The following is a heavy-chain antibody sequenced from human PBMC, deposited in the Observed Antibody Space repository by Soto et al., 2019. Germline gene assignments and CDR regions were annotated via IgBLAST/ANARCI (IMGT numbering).Heavy chain of an antibody. J-gene: IGHJ4*02. V-gene: IGHV1-46*04. CDR3: ARDGPRRWSGYSFDY. D-gene: IGHD3-3*01. Sequence: GASVKVSCKGIGYSFTSHYMHWVRQAPGQGLEWMGTISPGGVNIAYADSVKGRFTISRDNSKNTLYLQMNSLRAEDTAVYYCARDGPRRWSGYSFDYWGQGTLVTVSS. CDR2: ISPGGVNI. CDR1: GYSFTSHY.